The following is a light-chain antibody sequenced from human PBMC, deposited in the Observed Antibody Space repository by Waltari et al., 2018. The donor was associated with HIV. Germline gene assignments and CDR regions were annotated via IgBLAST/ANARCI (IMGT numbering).Light chain of an antibody. J-gene: IGLJ3*02. V-gene: IGLV1-40*01. CDR2: GDN. CDR1: TPTHGAGYH. Sequence: QSVLTHPASGSGASARTVTISCTGSTPTHGAGYHVPRYQQPPGMGPKLRIFGDNNRPAGVPGRLSGSKSGTSASLAITGLQAEDEARYYCQSYDNSLGGPWVFGGGTTVTVL. CDR3: QSYDNSLGGPWV.